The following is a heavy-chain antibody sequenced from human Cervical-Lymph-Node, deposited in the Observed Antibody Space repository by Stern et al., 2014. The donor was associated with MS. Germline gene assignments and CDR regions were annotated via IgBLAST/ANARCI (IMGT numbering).Heavy chain of an antibody. V-gene: IGHV4-30-2*01. J-gene: IGHJ3*02. Sequence: QLQLQESGSGLVKPSQTLSLTCAVSGGSISSGGYSWSWIRQPPGKGLEWIGYIYHSGSTYYNPSLKSRVTLSVDRSKNHFSLKLSSVTAADTAVYYCARSSTVTPNAFDIWGQGTMVTVSS. CDR1: GGSISSGGYS. CDR3: ARSSTVTPNAFDI. CDR2: IYHSGST. D-gene: IGHD4-17*01.